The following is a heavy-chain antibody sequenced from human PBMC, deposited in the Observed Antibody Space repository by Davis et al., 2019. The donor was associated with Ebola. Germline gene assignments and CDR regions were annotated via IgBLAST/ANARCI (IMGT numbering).Heavy chain of an antibody. J-gene: IGHJ4*02. CDR1: GQRFTSYG. CDR2: ISAYNGNT. Sequence: ASVKVSCKASGQRFTSYGFSWVRQAPGQGLEWMGWISAYNGNTNYAQKVKGRVTMTTDTSTSTAYMELRSLRSDDTAVYYCARHSGWQLDYWGQGTLVTVSS. D-gene: IGHD6-19*01. V-gene: IGHV1-18*04. CDR3: ARHSGWQLDY.